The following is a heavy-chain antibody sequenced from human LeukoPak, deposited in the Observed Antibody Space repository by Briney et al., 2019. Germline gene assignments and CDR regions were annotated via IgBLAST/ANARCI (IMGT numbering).Heavy chain of an antibody. V-gene: IGHV4-59*01. CDR3: ARHHSVRDEAWWFNP. CDR2: IHFSGGT. J-gene: IGHJ5*02. Sequence: SETLSLTCTVSGGSISSYYCSWIRQTPGKGLEYIGDIHFSGGTNYNPSLKSRVTISVDKSETQFSLKLSSVTAEDTAVYYCARHHSVRDEAWWFNPWGQGTLVTVSS. D-gene: IGHD5-24*01. CDR1: GGSISSYY.